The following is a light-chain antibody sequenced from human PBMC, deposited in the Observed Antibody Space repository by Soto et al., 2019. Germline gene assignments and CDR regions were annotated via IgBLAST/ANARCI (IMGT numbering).Light chain of an antibody. CDR1: SSNIGAGYD. J-gene: IGLJ3*02. Sequence: QSVLTQPASVSGAAGKRVTISCTGSSSNIGAGYDVHWYQQLPGTAPKLLIYGNSNRPSGVPDRFSGSKSGTSASLAITGLQAENEADYYCQSYDSSLSGWVFGGGTKVTV. V-gene: IGLV1-40*01. CDR3: QSYDSSLSGWV. CDR2: GNS.